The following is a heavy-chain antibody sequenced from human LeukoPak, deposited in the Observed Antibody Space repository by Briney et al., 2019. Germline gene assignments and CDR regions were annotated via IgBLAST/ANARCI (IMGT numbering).Heavy chain of an antibody. CDR1: GGSFSGYY. J-gene: IGHJ4*02. V-gene: IGHV4-34*01. CDR2: INHSGST. CDR3: ARATYDILTGYYFDY. D-gene: IGHD3-9*01. Sequence: SGTLSLTCAVYGGSFSGYYWSWIRQPPRKGPEWIGEINHSGSTNYNPSLKSRVTISVDTSKNQFSLKLSSVTAADTAVYYCARATYDILTGYYFDYWGQGTLVTVSS.